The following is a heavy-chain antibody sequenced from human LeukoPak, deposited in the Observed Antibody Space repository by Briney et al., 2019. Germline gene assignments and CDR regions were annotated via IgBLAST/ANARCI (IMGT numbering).Heavy chain of an antibody. CDR3: ARDLYDILTGYYNGLGY. V-gene: IGHV1-2*02. J-gene: IGHJ4*02. D-gene: IGHD3-9*01. Sequence: ASVKVSFKASGYTSTVYYMHWVRQAPGQGREWMGWINPNSGGTNYAQKFQGRVTMTRDTSISTAYMELRRLRSDDTAVYYCARDLYDILTGYYNGLGYWGQGTLVTVSS. CDR2: INPNSGGT. CDR1: GYTSTVYY.